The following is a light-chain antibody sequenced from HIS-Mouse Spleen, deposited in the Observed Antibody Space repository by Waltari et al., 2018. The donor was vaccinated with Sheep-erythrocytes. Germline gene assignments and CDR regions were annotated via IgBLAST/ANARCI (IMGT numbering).Light chain of an antibody. CDR1: KLGDKY. V-gene: IGLV3-1*01. CDR3: QAWDSSTAV. Sequence: YELTQPPSVSVSPGQPASIPCAGDKLGDKYACWYQQKPGQSPVLVIYQDSKRPSGIPERFSGSNSGNTATLTISGTQAMDEADYYCQAWDSSTAVFGGGTKLTVL. J-gene: IGLJ2*01. CDR2: QDS.